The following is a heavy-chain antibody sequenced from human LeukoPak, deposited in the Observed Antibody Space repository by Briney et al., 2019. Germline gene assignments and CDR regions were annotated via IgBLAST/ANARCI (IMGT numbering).Heavy chain of an antibody. Sequence: SGGSLRLSCAASGFTFSSYGMHWVRQAPGKGLEWVAFIRYDGSNKYYADSVKGRFTISRDNSKNTLYLQMNSLRAEDTAVYYCAKVRYYYDSSGPSDYWGQGTLVTVSS. V-gene: IGHV3-30*02. CDR3: AKVRYYYDSSGPSDY. J-gene: IGHJ4*02. CDR1: GFTFSSYG. CDR2: IRYDGSNK. D-gene: IGHD3-22*01.